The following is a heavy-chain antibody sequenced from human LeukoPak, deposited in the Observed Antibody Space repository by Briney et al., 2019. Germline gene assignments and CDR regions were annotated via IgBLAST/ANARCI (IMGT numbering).Heavy chain of an antibody. J-gene: IGHJ6*03. CDR2: IKQDGSEK. CDR3: ARSAYDFWSGYPLSYYYYMDV. CDR1: GFTFSRYW. V-gene: IGHV3-7*01. Sequence: GGSLRLSCAASGFTFSRYWMSWVRQAPGKGLEWVANIKQDGSEKYYVDSVKGRFTISRDNAKNSLYLQMNSLRAEDPAVYYRARSAYDFWSGYPLSYYYYMDVWGKGTTVTVSS. D-gene: IGHD3-3*01.